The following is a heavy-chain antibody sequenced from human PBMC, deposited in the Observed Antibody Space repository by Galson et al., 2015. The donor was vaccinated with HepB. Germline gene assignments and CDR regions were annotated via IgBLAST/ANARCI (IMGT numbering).Heavy chain of an antibody. D-gene: IGHD6-13*01. CDR1: GGSISSSSYY. J-gene: IGHJ5*02. CDR3: ARDTAVGWRFDP. CDR2: IYYSGST. V-gene: IGHV4-39*07. Sequence: TLSLTCTVSGGSISSSSYYWGWIRQPPGKGLEWIGSIYYSGSTYYNPSLKSRVTISVDTSKNQFSLELSSVTAADTAVYYCARDTAVGWRFDPWGQGTLVTVSS.